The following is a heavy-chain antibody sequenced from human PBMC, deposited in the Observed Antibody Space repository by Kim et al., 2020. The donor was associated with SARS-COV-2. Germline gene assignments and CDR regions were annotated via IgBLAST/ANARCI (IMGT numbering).Heavy chain of an antibody. CDR1: GLTFSSYA. J-gene: IGHJ4*02. CDR3: APQWLVLGAFVY. V-gene: IGHV3-23*01. D-gene: IGHD6-19*01. Sequence: GGSLRLSCAASGLTFSSYAMSWVRQAPGKGLAWVSAISGSGDSTYYADSVKGRFTISRDNSEKTLYLQMSSLRVEDTAVYYCAPQWLVLGAFVYWGQGTLVTVSS. CDR2: ISGSGDST.